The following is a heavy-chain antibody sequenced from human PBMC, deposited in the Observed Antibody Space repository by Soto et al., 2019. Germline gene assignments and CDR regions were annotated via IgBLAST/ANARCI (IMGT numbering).Heavy chain of an antibody. CDR3: AKGDPYYYGMDV. D-gene: IGHD1-26*01. J-gene: IGHJ6*02. CDR1: GFTFSSYG. Sequence: PGGSLRLSCAASGFTFSSYGMHWVRQAPGKGLEWVAVIWYNATHKYYADSVKGRFTISRDNSKNTVYLQMNSLRVEDTAVYYCAKGDPYYYGMDVWGQGTTVTVSS. V-gene: IGHV3-33*06. CDR2: IWYNATHK.